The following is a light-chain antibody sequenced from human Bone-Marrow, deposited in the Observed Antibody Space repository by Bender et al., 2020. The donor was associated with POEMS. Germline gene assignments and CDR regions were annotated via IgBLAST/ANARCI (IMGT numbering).Light chain of an antibody. J-gene: IGLJ1*01. V-gene: IGLV2-23*01. CDR1: SSDVGHYNL. CDR2: DDR. CDR3: CSFAGGPYV. Sequence: QSALTQPASVSGSPGQSVTISCTGTSSDVGHYNLVSWYQQHPGKVPKVHIYDDRRRPSGVSPRFSASKSGNVAFLTISTLQTEDEADYYCCSFAGGPYVFGTGT.